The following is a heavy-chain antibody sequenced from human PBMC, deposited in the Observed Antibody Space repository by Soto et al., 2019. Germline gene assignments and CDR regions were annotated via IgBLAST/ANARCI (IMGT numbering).Heavy chain of an antibody. CDR2: ISAYNGNT. CDR3: ARIIVVVTALDY. Sequence: ASVKVSCKASGGTFSSYAISWVRQAPGQGLEWMGWISAYNGNTNYAQKLQGRVTMTTDTSTSTAYMELSSLRSEDTVVYYCARIIVVVTALDYWGQGTLVTVSS. CDR1: GGTFSSYA. V-gene: IGHV1-18*01. J-gene: IGHJ4*02. D-gene: IGHD2-21*02.